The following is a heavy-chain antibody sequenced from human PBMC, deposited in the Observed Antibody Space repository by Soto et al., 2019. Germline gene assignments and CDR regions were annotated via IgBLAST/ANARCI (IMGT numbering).Heavy chain of an antibody. D-gene: IGHD3-10*01. CDR2: IHYSGST. CDR1: GGAIINGGYY. Sequence: SETLSLTCTVSGGAIINGGYYFSCVRQHPGKGLEWIGYIHYSGSTWYNPSLESRVTISVDTSKDQFSLKLRSVTAADTAVYYCARVRGSGSYAAYYFDSWGQGTLVTVSS. J-gene: IGHJ4*01. V-gene: IGHV4-31*03. CDR3: ARVRGSGSYAAYYFDS.